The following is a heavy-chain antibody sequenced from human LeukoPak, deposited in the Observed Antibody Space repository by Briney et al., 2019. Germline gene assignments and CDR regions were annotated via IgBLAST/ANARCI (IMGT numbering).Heavy chain of an antibody. CDR3: AKDLRGVTVTPFDY. V-gene: IGHV3-23*01. CDR2: ISGSGGST. D-gene: IGHD4-17*01. J-gene: IGHJ4*02. CDR1: GFTFSSYA. Sequence: RGSLRLSCAASGFTFSSYAMSWVRQAPGKGLEWVSAISGSGGSTYYADSVKGRFTISRDNSKNTLYLRMNSLRAEDTAVYYCAKDLRGVTVTPFDYWGQGTLVTVSS.